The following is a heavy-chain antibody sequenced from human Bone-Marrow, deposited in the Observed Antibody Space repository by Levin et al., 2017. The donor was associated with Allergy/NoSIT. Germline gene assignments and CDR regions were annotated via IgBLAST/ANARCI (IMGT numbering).Heavy chain of an antibody. V-gene: IGHV3-15*01. CDR1: GFTFSKAW. CDR3: STLGDGKDY. D-gene: IGHD3-10*01. Sequence: ETLSLTCAASGFTFSKAWMSWVRQAPGKGLEWVGRIKSKVDGGTIDYAAPVKGRITISRDDSKNTVYLQMNSLKTEDTAVYYCSTLGDGKDYWGQGTRVTVSS. J-gene: IGHJ4*02. CDR2: IKSKVDGGTI.